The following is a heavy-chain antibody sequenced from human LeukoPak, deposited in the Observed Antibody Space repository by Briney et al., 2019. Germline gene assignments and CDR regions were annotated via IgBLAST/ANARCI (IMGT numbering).Heavy chain of an antibody. Sequence: GASVKVSCKASGYTFTSYAMHWVRQAPGQRLEWMGWINAGNGNTGYAQKFQGRVTMTRNTSISTAYMELSSLRSEDTAVYYCASGPHSSSPLDYWGQGTLVTVSS. J-gene: IGHJ4*02. CDR1: GYTFTSYA. V-gene: IGHV1-3*01. CDR2: INAGNGNT. D-gene: IGHD6-13*01. CDR3: ASGPHSSSPLDY.